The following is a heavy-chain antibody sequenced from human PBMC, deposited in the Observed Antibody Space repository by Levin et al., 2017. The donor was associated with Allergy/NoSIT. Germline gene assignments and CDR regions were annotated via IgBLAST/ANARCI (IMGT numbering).Heavy chain of an antibody. CDR3: ARGRTYMSRGYGDY. D-gene: IGHD3-16*01. CDR2: AGTMGDT. CDR1: GFTFSDHD. J-gene: IGHJ4*02. V-gene: IGHV3-13*01. Sequence: RPGGSLRLSCVASGFTFSDHDIHWVREAPGKGLEWVAGAGTMGDTYDADSVRGRFTISRENDYNSVHLQMNRLRDDDTSVYYCARGRTYMSRGYGDYWGPGILVVVSS.